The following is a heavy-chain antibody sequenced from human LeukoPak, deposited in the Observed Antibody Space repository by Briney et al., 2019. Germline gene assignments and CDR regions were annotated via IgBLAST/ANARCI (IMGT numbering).Heavy chain of an antibody. V-gene: IGHV1-24*01. CDR2: FDPEDGET. Sequence: ASVKVSCMVSGYTLTELSMHWVRQAPGKGLEWMGGFDPEDGETIYAQKFQGRVTMTEDTSTDTAYMELSSLRSEDTAVYYCATVYSGYDSFDYWGQGTLVTVSS. CDR3: ATVYSGYDSFDY. CDR1: GYTLTELS. J-gene: IGHJ4*02. D-gene: IGHD5-12*01.